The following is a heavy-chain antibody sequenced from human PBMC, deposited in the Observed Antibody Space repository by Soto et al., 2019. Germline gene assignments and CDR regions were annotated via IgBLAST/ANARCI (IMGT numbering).Heavy chain of an antibody. D-gene: IGHD2-2*01. J-gene: IGHJ4*02. CDR3: ARDLVVPAAMWVYFDY. V-gene: IGHV3-21*01. CDR1: GFTFSSYS. CDR2: ISSSSSYI. Sequence: GGSLRLSCAASGFTFSSYSMNWVRQAPGKGLEWVSSISSSSSYIYYADSVKGRFTISRDNAKNSLYLQMNILRAEDTAVYYCARDLVVPAAMWVYFDYWGQGTLVTVSS.